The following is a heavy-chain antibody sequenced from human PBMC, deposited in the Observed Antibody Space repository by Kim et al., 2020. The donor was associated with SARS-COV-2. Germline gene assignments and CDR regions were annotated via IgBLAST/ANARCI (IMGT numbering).Heavy chain of an antibody. V-gene: IGHV4-39*07. D-gene: IGHD1-1*01. CDR2: IYYSGST. CDR3: ATGSGDFHY. Sequence: SETLSLTCTVSGGSISSSSYYWGWIRQPPGKGLEWIGSIYYSGSTYYNPSLKSRVTISVDTSKKQFSLRLNSVTAADTAVYYCATGSGDFHYLGQGTLVTGSS. CDR1: GGSISSSSYY. J-gene: IGHJ4*02.